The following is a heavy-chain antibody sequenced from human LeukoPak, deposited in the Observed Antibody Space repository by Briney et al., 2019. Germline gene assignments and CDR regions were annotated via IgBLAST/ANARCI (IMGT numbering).Heavy chain of an antibody. CDR3: SPGGRTSGYP. D-gene: IGHD3-22*01. CDR2: ISSSGSTI. V-gene: IGHV3-48*03. CDR1: GFTFSIFE. J-gene: IGHJ3*01. Sequence: GGSLRLSCAASGFTFSIFEMNWVRRAPGKGLEWVSYISSSGSTIYYADSVKGRFTISRDNAKNSLYLQMNRLRAEDTAIYYCSPGGRTSGYPWGQGTMVTVSS.